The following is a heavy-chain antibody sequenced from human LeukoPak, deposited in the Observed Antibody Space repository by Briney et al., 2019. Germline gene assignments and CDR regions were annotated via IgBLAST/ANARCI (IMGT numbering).Heavy chain of an antibody. CDR1: GFTFSSFG. Sequence: GGSLRLSCAASGFTFSSFGMHWVRQAPGKGLEWVAVVSYDGNNKYYADSVKGRFTISRDNSKNTVHLQMNSLRAEDTAVYYCARAGPEYCGGDCYFNYWGQGTLVTVSS. J-gene: IGHJ4*02. CDR2: VSYDGNNK. CDR3: ARAGPEYCGGDCYFNY. D-gene: IGHD2-21*02. V-gene: IGHV3-30*03.